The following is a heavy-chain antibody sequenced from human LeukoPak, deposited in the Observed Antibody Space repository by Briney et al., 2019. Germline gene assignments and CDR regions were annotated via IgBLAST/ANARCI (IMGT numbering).Heavy chain of an antibody. CDR3: AKARYYYDSSGYYYHEFDY. V-gene: IGHV3-23*01. CDR1: GFTFSSYA. CDR2: ISCSGGST. Sequence: GGSLRLSCAASGFTFSSYAMSWVRQAPGKGLEWVSAISCSGGSTYYADSVKGRFTISRDNSKNPLYLQMNSLRAEATAVYYCAKARYYYDSSGYYYHEFDYWGQGTLVTVSS. J-gene: IGHJ4*02. D-gene: IGHD3-22*01.